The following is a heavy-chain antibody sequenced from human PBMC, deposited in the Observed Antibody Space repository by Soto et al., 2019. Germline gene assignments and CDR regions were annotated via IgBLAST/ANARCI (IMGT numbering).Heavy chain of an antibody. CDR3: AKDAHYDILTGYLNNWFDP. CDR2: ISGSGGST. CDR1: GFTFSSYA. Sequence: EVQLLESGGGLVQPGGSLRLSCAASGFTFSSYAMSWVRQAPGKGLEWVSAISGSGGSTYYADSVKGRFTISRDTSKNTLYLQMNSLRAEDTAVYYCAKDAHYDILTGYLNNWFDPWGQGTLVTVSS. D-gene: IGHD3-9*01. V-gene: IGHV3-23*01. J-gene: IGHJ5*02.